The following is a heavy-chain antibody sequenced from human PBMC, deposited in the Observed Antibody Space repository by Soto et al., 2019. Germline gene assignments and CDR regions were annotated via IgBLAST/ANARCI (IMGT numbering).Heavy chain of an antibody. CDR3: ARQRRDFDY. CDR1: GGSISSGGYS. D-gene: IGHD6-25*01. CDR2: IYHSGST. V-gene: IGHV4-30-2*01. Sequence: PSETLSLTCAVSGGSISSGGYSWSWIRQPPGKGLEWIGYIYHSGSTYYNPSLKSRVTISVDRSKNQFSLKLSSVTAADTAVYYCARQRRDFDYWGQGSLVTVSS. J-gene: IGHJ4*02.